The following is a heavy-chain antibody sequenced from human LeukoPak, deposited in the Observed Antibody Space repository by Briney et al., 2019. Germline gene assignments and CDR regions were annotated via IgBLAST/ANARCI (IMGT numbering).Heavy chain of an antibody. D-gene: IGHD6-25*01. V-gene: IGHV3-30*18. CDR2: ISYDGSNK. J-gene: IGHJ4*02. Sequence: GGSLRLSCAASGFTFSSYGMHWVRQAPGKGLEWVAVISYDGSNKYYADSVKGRFTISRDNSKNTLYLRMNSLRAEDTAVYYCAKDFSSAFDYWGQGTLVTVSS. CDR3: AKDFSSAFDY. CDR1: GFTFSSYG.